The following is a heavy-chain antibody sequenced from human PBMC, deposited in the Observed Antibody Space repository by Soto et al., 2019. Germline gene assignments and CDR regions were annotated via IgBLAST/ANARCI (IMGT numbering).Heavy chain of an antibody. CDR3: ATGIGVRWYYHYMDV. Sequence: PGGTLTLSCAVSGGTISSYTWSWCVHEPGGGREGGSAISYSGGSTYYAPSVKGRFAISVDKSKNTLYLQLNTLSAEDTAVYYCATGIGVRWYYHYMDVWGKGTTVTVSS. CDR2: ISYSGGST. D-gene: IGHD3-22*01. CDR1: GGTISSYT. J-gene: IGHJ6*03. V-gene: IGHV3-23*01.